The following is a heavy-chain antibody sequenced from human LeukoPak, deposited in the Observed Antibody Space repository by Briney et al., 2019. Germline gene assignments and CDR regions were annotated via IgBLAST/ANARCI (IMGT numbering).Heavy chain of an antibody. CDR1: GFSFGDYD. J-gene: IGHJ6*02. Sequence: GGSLRLSCEASGFSFGDYDMHWVRQAPGKGLEWASLISVDGTGTFYVDSVKGRFTISRDNSKNFLYLQMNSLTPEDAASYYCTKTGMDVWGQGTTVTVSS. CDR3: TKTGMDV. CDR2: ISVDGTGT. V-gene: IGHV3-43*02.